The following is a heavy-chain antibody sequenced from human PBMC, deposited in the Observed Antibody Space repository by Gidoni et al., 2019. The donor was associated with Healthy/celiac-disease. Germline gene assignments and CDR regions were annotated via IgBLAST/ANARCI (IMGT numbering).Heavy chain of an antibody. CDR3: ASYGSGSYDGMDV. V-gene: IGHV3-33*01. D-gene: IGHD3-10*01. CDR2: IWYDGSNK. Sequence: VQLVESGGGVVQPGRSLRPSCAASGFTFSSYGMHWVRQAPGKGLEWVAVIWYDGSNKYYADSVKGRFTISRDNSKNTLYLQMNSLRAEDTAVYYCASYGSGSYDGMDVWGQGTTVTVSS. CDR1: GFTFSSYG. J-gene: IGHJ6*02.